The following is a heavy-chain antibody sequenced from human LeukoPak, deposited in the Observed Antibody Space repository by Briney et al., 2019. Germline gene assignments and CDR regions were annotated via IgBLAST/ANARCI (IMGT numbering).Heavy chain of an antibody. Sequence: GESLKISCKGSGYSFTSYWIGWVRQMPGKGLEWMGIIYPGDSDTRYSPSFQGQVTISADKSISTAYLQWSSLKASDTAMYYCARRGYCSSASCHSFDYWGQGTLVTVSS. D-gene: IGHD2-2*01. J-gene: IGHJ4*02. CDR1: GYSFTSYW. CDR2: IYPGDSDT. V-gene: IGHV5-51*01. CDR3: ARRGYCSSASCHSFDY.